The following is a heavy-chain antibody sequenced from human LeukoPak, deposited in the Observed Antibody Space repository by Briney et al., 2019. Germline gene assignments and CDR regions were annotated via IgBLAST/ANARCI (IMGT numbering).Heavy chain of an antibody. J-gene: IGHJ3*02. CDR1: GGSISSYY. CDR3: AKTIVRGIRTDAFDI. Sequence: SETLSLTCTVSGGSISSYYWSWIRQPPGKGLEWIGYIYYSGSTNYNPSLKSRVTISVDTSKNQFSLKLTSVTAADTAVYYCAKTIVRGIRTDAFDIWGQGTMVTVSS. V-gene: IGHV4-59*08. D-gene: IGHD3-10*01. CDR2: IYYSGST.